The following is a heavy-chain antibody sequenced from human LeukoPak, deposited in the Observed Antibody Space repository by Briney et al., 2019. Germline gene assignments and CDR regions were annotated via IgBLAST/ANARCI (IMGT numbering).Heavy chain of an antibody. J-gene: IGHJ4*02. V-gene: IGHV3-21*01. D-gene: IGHD6-19*01. Sequence: GGSLRLSCAASGFTFSDYSMNWVRQAPGEGLEWVSSISSRSIYIHYADSVKGRFTISRDNAKNSLYLQMNSLRAEDTAVYYCARDSGRFRLDYWGQGILVTVSS. CDR3: ARDSGRFRLDY. CDR1: GFTFSDYS. CDR2: ISSRSIYI.